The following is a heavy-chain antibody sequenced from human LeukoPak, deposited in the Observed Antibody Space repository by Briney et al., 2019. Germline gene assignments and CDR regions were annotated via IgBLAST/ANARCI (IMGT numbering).Heavy chain of an antibody. D-gene: IGHD3-3*01. CDR1: GFTLSSYW. Sequence: GGSLSLSCAASGFTLSSYWMHWVRQAPGEGLVWVSRINSDGSSTSYADSVKGRFTISKDNAKNSLYLQINSLRAEDTAVYYCARHLGFLEWLSNWFDPWGQGTLVTVSS. J-gene: IGHJ5*02. CDR2: INSDGSST. V-gene: IGHV3-74*01. CDR3: ARHLGFLEWLSNWFDP.